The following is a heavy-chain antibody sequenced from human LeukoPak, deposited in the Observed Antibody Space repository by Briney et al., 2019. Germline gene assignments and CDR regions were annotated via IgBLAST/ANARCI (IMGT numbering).Heavy chain of an antibody. CDR3: ARVDSAVTTRYNWFDP. CDR2: IYYSGST. V-gene: IGHV4-59*01. J-gene: IGHJ5*02. D-gene: IGHD4-17*01. CDR1: GGSISSYY. Sequence: SETLSLTCTVSGGSISSYYWSWIRQPPGKGLEWIGYIYYSGSTNYNPSLKSRVTISVDTSKNQFSLKLSSVTAADTAVYYCARVDSAVTTRYNWFDPWGQETLVTVCS.